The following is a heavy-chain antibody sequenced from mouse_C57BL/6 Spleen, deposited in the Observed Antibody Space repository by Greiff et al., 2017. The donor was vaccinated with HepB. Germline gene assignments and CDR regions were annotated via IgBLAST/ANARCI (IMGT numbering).Heavy chain of an antibody. CDR2: IWSGGST. D-gene: IGHD4-1*01. Sequence: VHLVESGPGLVQPSQSLSITCTVSGFSLTSYGVHWVRQSPGKGLEWLGVIWSGGSTDYNAAFIYRLSISKDNSKSQVFFKMNSRQADDTAIYYCAREGASWEDYYAMDYWGQGTSVTVSS. J-gene: IGHJ4*01. V-gene: IGHV2-2*01. CDR3: AREGASWEDYYAMDY. CDR1: GFSLTSYG.